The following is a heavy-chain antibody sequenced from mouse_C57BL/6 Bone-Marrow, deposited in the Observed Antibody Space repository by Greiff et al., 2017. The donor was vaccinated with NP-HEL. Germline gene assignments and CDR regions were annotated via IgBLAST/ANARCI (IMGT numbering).Heavy chain of an antibody. Sequence: EVKLVESGGGLVKPGGSLKLSCAASGFTFSSYAMSWVRQTPEKRLEWVATISDGGSYTYYPDNVKGRFTISRDNAKNNLYLQMSHLKSEDTAMYYCAGRNPYYYAMDYWGQGTSVTVSS. CDR2: ISDGGSYT. CDR3: AGRNPYYYAMDY. D-gene: IGHD2-1*01. CDR1: GFTFSSYA. J-gene: IGHJ4*01. V-gene: IGHV5-4*03.